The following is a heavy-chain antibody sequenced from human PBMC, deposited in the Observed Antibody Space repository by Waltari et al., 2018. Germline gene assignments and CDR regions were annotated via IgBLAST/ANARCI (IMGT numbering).Heavy chain of an antibody. CDR1: GFTFSSYS. D-gene: IGHD2-2*01. J-gene: IGHJ4*02. CDR2: ISSSSSYI. Sequence: EVQLVESGGGLVKPGGSLRLSCAASGFTFSSYSMNWVRQAPGKGLEWVSSISSSSSYINYADSVKGRFTISRDNAKNSLYLQMNSLRAEDTAVYYCARVGVHIVVVPAAPLDYWGQGTLVTVSS. CDR3: ARVGVHIVVVPAAPLDY. V-gene: IGHV3-21*01.